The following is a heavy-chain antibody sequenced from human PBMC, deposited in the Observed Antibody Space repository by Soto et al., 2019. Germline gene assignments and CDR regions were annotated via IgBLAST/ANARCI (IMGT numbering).Heavy chain of an antibody. V-gene: IGHV4-31*03. CDR3: ARRPIAAADSHWCYP. CDR2: IYYSGST. J-gene: IGHJ5*02. CDR1: GGSISSGGYY. Sequence: QVQLQESGPGLVKPSQTMSLTCTVSGGSISSGGYYWSWSRQHPGKGLEWIGYIYYSGSTYYNPSLKSRVTISVDTSKHQFSLKLSSVTAADTAVYYCARRPIAAADSHWCYPWGQGTLVTVSS. D-gene: IGHD6-13*01.